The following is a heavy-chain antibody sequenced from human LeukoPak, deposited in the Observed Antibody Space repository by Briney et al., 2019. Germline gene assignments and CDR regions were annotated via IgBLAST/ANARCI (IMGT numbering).Heavy chain of an antibody. CDR1: GGSISSSGYY. V-gene: IGHV4-39*07. Sequence: SETLSLTRTVSGGSISSSGYYWGWIRQPPGKGLEWIGSIYYSGSTYYNPSLKSRVTISVDTSKNQFSLKLSSVTAADTAVYYCARDVNIVGAGYWGQGTLVTVSS. D-gene: IGHD1-26*01. J-gene: IGHJ4*02. CDR2: IYYSGST. CDR3: ARDVNIVGAGY.